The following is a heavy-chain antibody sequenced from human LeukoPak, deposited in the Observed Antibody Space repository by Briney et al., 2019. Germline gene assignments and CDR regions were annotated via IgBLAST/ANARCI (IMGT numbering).Heavy chain of an antibody. J-gene: IGHJ4*02. D-gene: IGHD6-19*01. V-gene: IGHV4-59*08. Sequence: SETLSLTCSVSGGSIRNYYWSWIRKPPGKGLEWIGYIHYSGSTNYNPSLKSRVSISVDTSKNQLSLKVSSVTAADTAVYYCARRRGWSNFDYWGQGTLVIVSS. CDR1: GGSIRNYY. CDR3: ARRRGWSNFDY. CDR2: IHYSGST.